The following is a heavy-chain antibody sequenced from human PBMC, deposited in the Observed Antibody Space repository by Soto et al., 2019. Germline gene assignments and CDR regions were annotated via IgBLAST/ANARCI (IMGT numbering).Heavy chain of an antibody. Sequence: GGSLRLSCAASGFTFSSYAMSWVRQAPGKGLEWVSAISGSGGSTYYADSVKGRFTISRDNSKNTLYLQMNSLRAEDTAVYYCAKDLKRYSSSSYFDYWGQGTLVTVSS. CDR2: ISGSGGST. CDR3: AKDLKRYSSSSYFDY. V-gene: IGHV3-23*01. D-gene: IGHD6-6*01. J-gene: IGHJ4*02. CDR1: GFTFSSYA.